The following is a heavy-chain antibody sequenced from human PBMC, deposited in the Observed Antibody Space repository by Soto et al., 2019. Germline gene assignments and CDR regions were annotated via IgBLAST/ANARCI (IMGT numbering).Heavy chain of an antibody. J-gene: IGHJ3*02. D-gene: IGHD3-16*01. CDR2: IHYTGSR. CDR3: ARWGHPAVKAFDI. Sequence: SETLSLTCTVSGASVNDYYWNWVRQPLGKGLEWIGFIHYTGSRIFNPSLQSRVTMSVDVSQNQLSLRLTSVTAADTAIYYCARWGHPAVKAFDIWGQGTTVTVSS. CDR1: GASVNDYY. V-gene: IGHV4-59*02.